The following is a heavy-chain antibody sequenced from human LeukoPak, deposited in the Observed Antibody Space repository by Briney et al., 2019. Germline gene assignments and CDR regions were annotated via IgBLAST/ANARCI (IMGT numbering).Heavy chain of an antibody. D-gene: IGHD1-26*01. V-gene: IGHV4-38-2*02. CDR2: IYHSGST. J-gene: IGHJ5*02. CDR1: GYSISSGYY. CDR3: ASGVGGSYTTRWFDP. Sequence: PSETLSLTCTVSGYSISSGYYWGWIRQPPGKGLEWIGSIYHSGSTYYNPSLKSRVTISVDTSKNQFSLKLSSVTAADTAVYYCASGVGGSYTTRWFDPWGQGTLVTVSS.